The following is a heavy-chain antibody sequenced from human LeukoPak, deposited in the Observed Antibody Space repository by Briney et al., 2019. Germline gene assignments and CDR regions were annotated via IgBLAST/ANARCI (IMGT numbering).Heavy chain of an antibody. Sequence: GGSLRLSCAASGFTFSSYWMSWVRQAPGKGLEWVANIKQDGSEKYYVDSVKGRFTISRDNAKNSLYLQMNSLRAEDTAVYYCARVSTMIVFYYFDYWGQGTLVTVSS. CDR3: ARVSTMIVFYYFDY. D-gene: IGHD3-22*01. CDR2: IKQDGSEK. J-gene: IGHJ4*02. CDR1: GFTFSSYW. V-gene: IGHV3-7*01.